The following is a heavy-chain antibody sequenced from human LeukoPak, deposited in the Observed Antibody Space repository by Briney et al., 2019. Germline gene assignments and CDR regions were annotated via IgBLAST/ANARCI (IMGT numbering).Heavy chain of an antibody. CDR2: ISAYNGNT. Sequence: ASVKVSCKASGGTFSSYAISWVRQAPGQGLEWMGWISAYNGNTNYAQKLQGRVTMTTDTSTSTAYMELRSLRSDDTAVYYCARGWYSSSWYDYYGMDVWGQGTTVTVSS. J-gene: IGHJ6*02. CDR3: ARGWYSSSWYDYYGMDV. D-gene: IGHD6-13*01. CDR1: GGTFSSYA. V-gene: IGHV1-18*01.